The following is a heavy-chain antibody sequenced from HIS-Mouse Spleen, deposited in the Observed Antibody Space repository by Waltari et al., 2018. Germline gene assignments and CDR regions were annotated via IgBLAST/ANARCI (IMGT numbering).Heavy chain of an antibody. CDR2: ISYDGSNK. Sequence: QVQLVESGGGVVQPGRSLRLSCAASGFTFSSYGMHWVRQAPGKGLEWVAVISYDGSNKYYADSVKGRFTISRDNSKNTLYLQMNSLRAEDTAVYYCAKDKHRAFDYWGQGTLVTVSS. CDR1: GFTFSSYG. V-gene: IGHV3-30*18. CDR3: AKDKHRAFDY. J-gene: IGHJ4*02.